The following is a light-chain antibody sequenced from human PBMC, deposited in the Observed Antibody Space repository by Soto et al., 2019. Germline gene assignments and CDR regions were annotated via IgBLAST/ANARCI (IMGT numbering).Light chain of an antibody. CDR2: EAS. CDR1: QSVSTSY. J-gene: IGKJ4*01. CDR3: QQHINWPLT. V-gene: IGKV3-11*01. Sequence: EIVLTQSPATLSVSPGDSATLSCRASQSVSTSYVAWYQQKFGQAPRLLIYEASNRATGIPARFSGSGSGADFTLTISSLEPEDFALYYCQQHINWPLTFGGGTRWIS.